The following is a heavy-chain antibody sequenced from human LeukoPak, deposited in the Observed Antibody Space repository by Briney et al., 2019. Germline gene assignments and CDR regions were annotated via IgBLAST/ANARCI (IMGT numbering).Heavy chain of an antibody. J-gene: IGHJ6*03. V-gene: IGHV3-30*04. Sequence: AGGSLRLSCAASGFTFSSYAMHWVRQAPGKGLEWVAVISYDGSNKYYADSVKGRFTISRDNSKNTLYLQMNSLRAEDTAVYYCARAGDDYGDYGYYYYYMDVWGKGTTVTVSS. CDR3: ARAGDDYGDYGYYYYYMDV. CDR1: GFTFSSYA. D-gene: IGHD4-17*01. CDR2: ISYDGSNK.